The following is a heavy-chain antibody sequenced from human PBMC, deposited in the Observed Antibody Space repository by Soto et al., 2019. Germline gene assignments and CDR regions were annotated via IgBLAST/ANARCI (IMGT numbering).Heavy chain of an antibody. CDR2: IYHNGRT. CDR3: AGGTLTGCGTRNCFVP. CDR1: GVPISSYDW. Sequence: DLEESGPGLVRPSGTLSLTCNVSGVPISSYDWWTWVRQTPGKGMEWIGEIYHNGRTNYNPSLKSRVSLSVDKSKNQFSLNLQSLTAADRAVYSCAGGTLTGCGTRNCFVPWGKGPQVTVSS. J-gene: IGHJ5*02. V-gene: IGHV4-4*02. D-gene: IGHD1-26*01.